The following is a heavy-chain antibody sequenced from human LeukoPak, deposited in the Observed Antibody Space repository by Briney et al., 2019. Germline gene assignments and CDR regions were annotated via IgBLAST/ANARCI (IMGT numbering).Heavy chain of an antibody. Sequence: PSETLSLTCAVYGGSFSGYYWSWIRQPPGKGLEWIGEINHSGSTNYNPSLKSRVTISVDTSKNQFSLKLSYVTAADTAVYYCARVMITFGGVSHIDYWGQGTLVTVSS. CDR2: INHSGST. J-gene: IGHJ4*02. CDR3: ARVMITFGGVSHIDY. CDR1: GGSFSGYY. D-gene: IGHD3-16*01. V-gene: IGHV4-34*01.